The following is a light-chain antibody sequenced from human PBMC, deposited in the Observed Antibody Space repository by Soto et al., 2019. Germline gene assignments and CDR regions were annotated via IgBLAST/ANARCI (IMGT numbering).Light chain of an antibody. CDR2: DVT. V-gene: IGLV2-11*01. Sequence: QSALTQPRSVSGSPGQSVTISCTGTSSDVGDYKFVSWYQHHPGKAPRLMIYDVTKRPSGAPDRFSGSKSGNTASLTISGLQAEDEADYYCCSYAGTYTVFGGEAKVTVL. CDR3: CSYAGTYTV. CDR1: SSDVGDYKF. J-gene: IGLJ2*01.